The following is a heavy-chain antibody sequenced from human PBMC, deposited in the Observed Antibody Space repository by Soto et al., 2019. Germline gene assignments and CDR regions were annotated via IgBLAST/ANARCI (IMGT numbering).Heavy chain of an antibody. Sequence: QVQLQESGPGLVKPSQTLSLTCTVSGGSISSGGYYWSWIRQHPGKGLEWIGYIYYSGSTYYNPSRKSRVTISVDTSKNQFSLKLSSVTAADTAVYYCARGVRITIFGVVINGYYMDVWGKGTTVTVSS. J-gene: IGHJ6*03. V-gene: IGHV4-31*03. CDR1: GGSISSGGYY. CDR2: IYYSGST. D-gene: IGHD3-3*01. CDR3: ARGVRITIFGVVINGYYMDV.